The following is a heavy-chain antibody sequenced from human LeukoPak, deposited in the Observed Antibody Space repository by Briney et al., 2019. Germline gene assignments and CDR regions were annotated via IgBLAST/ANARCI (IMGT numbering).Heavy chain of an antibody. CDR1: GYTFTSLD. J-gene: IGHJ4*02. V-gene: IGHV1-8*01. CDR2: MSPNSGVA. D-gene: IGHD6-13*01. CDR3: GRGVAAGVDF. Sequence: ASVKVSCKASGYTFTSLDLNWVRQATGQGPEWMGWMSPNSGVAGYAQKFHGRVTMTRDISISTAYMELSSLTSEDTAVYYCGRGVAAGVDFWGQGTLVTVSS.